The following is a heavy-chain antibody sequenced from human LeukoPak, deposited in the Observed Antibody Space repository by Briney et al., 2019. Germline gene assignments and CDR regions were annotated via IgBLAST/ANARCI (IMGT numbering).Heavy chain of an antibody. V-gene: IGHV4-34*01. CDR3: AGVRITMVRGVRYAFDI. D-gene: IGHD3-10*01. J-gene: IGHJ3*02. CDR2: INHSAKT. CDR1: GGSFNRFA. Sequence: SETLSLTCAVYGGSFNRFAWNWVRQPPGKGLEWIGEINHSAKTSYNPSLKSRVTMSVDTSKNQFSLKLSSVTAADTAVYYCAGVRITMVRGVRYAFDIWGQGTMVTVSS.